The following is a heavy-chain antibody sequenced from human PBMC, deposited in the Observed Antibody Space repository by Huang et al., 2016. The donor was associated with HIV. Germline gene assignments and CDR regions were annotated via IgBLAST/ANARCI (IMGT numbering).Heavy chain of an antibody. J-gene: IGHJ4*02. CDR1: GYTFPDSN. D-gene: IGHD6-6*01. Sequence: QVQLVQSGAEVKNPGASVRVSCKGSGYTFPDSNIPWVRQAPGQGLEGMGWINHKRGGTIYAQRLQGRMTMTRDTTISTVHMDLRRIQSDDTAVYFCARDWSFGSSTSPADWGQGTLVTVSS. V-gene: IGHV1-2*02. CDR2: INHKRGGT. CDR3: ARDWSFGSSTSPAD.